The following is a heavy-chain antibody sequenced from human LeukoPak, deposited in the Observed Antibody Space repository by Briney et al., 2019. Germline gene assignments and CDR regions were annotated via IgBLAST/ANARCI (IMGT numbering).Heavy chain of an antibody. Sequence: GESLKISRKGSGYSFTSYWIGWVRQMPGKGLEWMGIIYPGDSDTRYSPSFQGQVTISADKSISTAYLQWSSLKASDTAMYYCARHVMTVTTDSGYYYYYMDVWGKGTTVTVSS. D-gene: IGHD4-17*01. V-gene: IGHV5-51*01. CDR1: GYSFTSYW. CDR3: ARHVMTVTTDSGYYYYYMDV. CDR2: IYPGDSDT. J-gene: IGHJ6*03.